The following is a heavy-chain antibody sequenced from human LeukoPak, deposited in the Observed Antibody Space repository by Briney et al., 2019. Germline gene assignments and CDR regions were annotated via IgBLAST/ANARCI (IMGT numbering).Heavy chain of an antibody. Sequence: GGSLRLSCAASGFVFSNYGINWVHQAPGKGLAWVSYITGGSTIYYADSVKGRFTISRDNAKNSVYLQMNSLGAEDTAVYYCVSTFWATSPNYWGQGTLVTVSS. D-gene: IGHD3-3*01. J-gene: IGHJ4*02. CDR3: VSTFWATSPNY. V-gene: IGHV3-69-1*01. CDR1: GFVFSNYG. CDR2: ITGGSTI.